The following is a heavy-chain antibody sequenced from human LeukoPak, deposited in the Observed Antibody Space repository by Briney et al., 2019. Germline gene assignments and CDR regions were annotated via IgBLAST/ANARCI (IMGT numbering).Heavy chain of an antibody. CDR1: GFTFSSYW. CDR3: ARMRVVAGTIGYGMDV. J-gene: IGHJ6*02. V-gene: IGHV3-74*01. CDR2: INSNGSST. D-gene: IGHD6-19*01. Sequence: PGGSLRLSCAASGFTFSSYWMHWVRQAPGKGLVWVSRINSNGSSTSYADSVKGRFTISRDNAKNTLYLQMNSLRAEDTAVYYCARMRVVAGTIGYGMDVWGQRTTVTVSS.